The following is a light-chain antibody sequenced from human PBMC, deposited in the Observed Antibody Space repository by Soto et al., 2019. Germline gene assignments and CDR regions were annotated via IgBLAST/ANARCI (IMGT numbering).Light chain of an antibody. CDR2: AAS. J-gene: IGKJ2*01. Sequence: DIQMTQSPSSVSASVGDRVTITCRASQDIRSWLAWYQQKPGKAPNLLIYAASTLRSGVPSRFSGSGSGTDFTLTISSLQADDYATYYCQQYNGNPMYTFGQGTKLEIK. CDR1: QDIRSW. CDR3: QQYNGNPMYT. V-gene: IGKV1D-16*01.